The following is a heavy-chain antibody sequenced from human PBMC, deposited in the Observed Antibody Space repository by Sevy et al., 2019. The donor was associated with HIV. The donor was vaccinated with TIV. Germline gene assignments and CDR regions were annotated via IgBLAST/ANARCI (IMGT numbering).Heavy chain of an antibody. CDR2: ISSTSGYI. Sequence: GGSLRLSCAASGFTFSSFTMNWVRQAPGKGLEWVSSISSTSGYIFYADSVKGRFTISRDNAKNSLYLQMNSLRAEDTAVYYFARAPGGDYFYYLDSWGQGTLVTVSS. CDR3: ARAPGGDYFYYLDS. V-gene: IGHV3-21*01. D-gene: IGHD2-21*01. J-gene: IGHJ4*02. CDR1: GFTFSSFT.